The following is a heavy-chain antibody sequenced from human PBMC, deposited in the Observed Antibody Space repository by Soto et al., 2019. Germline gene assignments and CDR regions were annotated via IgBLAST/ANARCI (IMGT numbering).Heavy chain of an antibody. CDR1: GFTFDDYA. CDR3: AKDGYGGPYFDY. J-gene: IGHJ4*02. D-gene: IGHD3-10*01. CDR2: ISWNSGSI. V-gene: IGHV3-9*01. Sequence: QSGGSLRLSCAASGFTFDDYAMHWVRQAPGKGLEWVSGISWNSGSIGYADSVKGRFTISRDNAKNSLYLQMNSLRAEDTALYYCAKDGYGGPYFDYWGQGTLVTVSS.